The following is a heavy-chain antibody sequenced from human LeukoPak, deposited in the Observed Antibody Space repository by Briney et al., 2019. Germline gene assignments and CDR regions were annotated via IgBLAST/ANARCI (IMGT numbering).Heavy chain of an antibody. CDR2: ISGGGGSVT. CDR3: ARDKILALGYCGGDCYSYYFDY. CDR1: GFTFSSYA. V-gene: IGHV3-23*01. J-gene: IGHJ4*02. Sequence: PGGSLRLSCAASGFTFSSYAISWVRQAPGKGLEWVALISGGGGSVTRFTESVEGRFTISRDNSKNTLYLQMNSLRAEDTAVYYCARDKILALGYCGGDCYSYYFDYWGQGTLVTVSS. D-gene: IGHD2-21*02.